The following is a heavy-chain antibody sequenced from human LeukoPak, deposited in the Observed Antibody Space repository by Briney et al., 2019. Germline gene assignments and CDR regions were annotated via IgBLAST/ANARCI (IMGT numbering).Heavy chain of an antibody. J-gene: IGHJ4*02. Sequence: SETLSLTCTVSGASINSGSYYWTWIRQPAGKGLEWIGRIYTSGSTNYNPSLKSRVTISLDTSKNHFSLKLDSVTAADTAVYYCARDGPSVYFDYWGQGTLVTVSS. CDR2: IYTSGST. CDR1: GASINSGSYY. V-gene: IGHV4-61*02. CDR3: ARDGPSVYFDY.